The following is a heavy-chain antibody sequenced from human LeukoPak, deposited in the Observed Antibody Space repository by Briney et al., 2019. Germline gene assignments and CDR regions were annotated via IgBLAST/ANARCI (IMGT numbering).Heavy chain of an antibody. J-gene: IGHJ4*02. CDR2: ISSSSSYT. Sequence: GGSLRLSCAASGFIFSDYYMSWIRQAPGKGLEWVSYISSSSSYTNYADSVKGRFTISRDNAKNSLYLQMNSLRAEDTAVYYCARSHCSGGSCPLDYWGQGTLVTVSS. V-gene: IGHV3-11*06. CDR1: GFIFSDYY. CDR3: ARSHCSGGSCPLDY. D-gene: IGHD2-15*01.